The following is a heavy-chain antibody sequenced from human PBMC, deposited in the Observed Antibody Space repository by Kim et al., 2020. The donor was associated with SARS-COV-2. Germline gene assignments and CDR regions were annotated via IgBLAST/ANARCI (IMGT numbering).Heavy chain of an antibody. V-gene: IGHV4-39*07. J-gene: IGHJ3*02. CDR3: ASPYDSSGSDAFDI. D-gene: IGHD3-22*01. CDR2: IYYSGST. Sequence: SETLSLTCTVSGGSISSSSYYWGWIRQPPGKGLEWIGSIYYSGSTYYNPSLKSRVTISVDTSKNQFSLKLSSVTAADTAVYYCASPYDSSGSDAFDIWGQGTMVTVSS. CDR1: GGSISSSSYY.